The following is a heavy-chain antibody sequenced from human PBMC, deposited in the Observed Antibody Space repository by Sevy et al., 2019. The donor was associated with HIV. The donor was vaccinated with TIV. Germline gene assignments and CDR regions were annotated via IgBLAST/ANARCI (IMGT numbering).Heavy chain of an antibody. Sequence: GGSLRLSCAASGFTFSSYWMHWVRQAPGKGLVWVSRINSDGSSTSYADSVKGRFTISRDNAKNTLYLQMNGLRAEDTAVYYCASSKGDYYYGSGSLHADYWGQGTLVTVSS. D-gene: IGHD3-10*01. CDR1: GFTFSSYW. V-gene: IGHV3-74*01. J-gene: IGHJ4*02. CDR2: INSDGSST. CDR3: ASSKGDYYYGSGSLHADY.